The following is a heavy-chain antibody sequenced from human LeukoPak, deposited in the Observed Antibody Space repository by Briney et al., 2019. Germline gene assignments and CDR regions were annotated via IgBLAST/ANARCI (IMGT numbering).Heavy chain of an antibody. CDR2: IYSGDST. Sequence: GGSLRLSCAAPGFTVSSKYMSWVRQAPGKGLEWVSVIYSGDSTHYADSVKGRFTISSDNSKNTLCLQRNNLRAEDTAVYYCAKASYSSTWPYYFDYWGQGTLVTVSS. D-gene: IGHD6-13*01. CDR1: GFTVSSKY. J-gene: IGHJ4*02. V-gene: IGHV3-53*01. CDR3: AKASYSSTWPYYFDY.